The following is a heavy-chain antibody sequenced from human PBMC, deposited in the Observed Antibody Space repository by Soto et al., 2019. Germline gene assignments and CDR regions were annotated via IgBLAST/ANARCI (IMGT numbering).Heavy chain of an antibody. CDR2: ISSGGNII. D-gene: IGHD6-13*01. CDR1: EFSFSHYE. Sequence: EVQLVESGGGLVQPGGSLRLSCAASEFSFSHYEMNWVRQAPGKGQEWVAYISSGGNIIHYADSVRGRFTVSRENARNSLFLQMNILRVEDTALYYCARDRAAGGYWGQGTLVTVSS. V-gene: IGHV3-48*03. J-gene: IGHJ4*02. CDR3: ARDRAAGGY.